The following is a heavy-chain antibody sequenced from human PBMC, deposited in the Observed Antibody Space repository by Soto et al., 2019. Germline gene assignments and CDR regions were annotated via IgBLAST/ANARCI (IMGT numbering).Heavy chain of an antibody. CDR3: ARASPYDFWSGYLGRDFDY. J-gene: IGHJ4*02. CDR2: INPNSGGT. D-gene: IGHD3-3*01. CDR1: GYTFTGYY. Sequence: ASVKVSCKASGYTFTGYYMHWVRQAPGQGLEWMGWINPNSGGTNYAQKFQGWVTTTRDTSISTAYMELSRLRSDDTAVYYCARASPYDFWSGYLGRDFDYWGQGTLVTVSS. V-gene: IGHV1-2*04.